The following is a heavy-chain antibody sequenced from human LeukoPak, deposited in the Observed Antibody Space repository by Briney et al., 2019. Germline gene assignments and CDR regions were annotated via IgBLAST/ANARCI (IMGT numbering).Heavy chain of an antibody. CDR2: INPNSGGT. V-gene: IGHV1-2*02. CDR1: GYTFTGYY. D-gene: IGHD6-19*01. Sequence: ASVKVSCKASGYTFTGYYMRWVRQAPGQGLEWMGWINPNSGGTNYAQKFQGRVTMTRDTSISTAYMELSRLRSDDTAVYYCARGTDSSGWYYYYYYYMDVWGKGTTVTVSS. CDR3: ARGTDSSGWYYYYYYYMDV. J-gene: IGHJ6*03.